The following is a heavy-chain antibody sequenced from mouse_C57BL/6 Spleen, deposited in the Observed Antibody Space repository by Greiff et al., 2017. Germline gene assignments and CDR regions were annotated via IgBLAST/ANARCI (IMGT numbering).Heavy chain of an antibody. V-gene: IGHV1-74*01. CDR3: AIEGYAHYYAMDY. J-gene: IGHJ4*01. CDR2: IHPSDSDT. CDR1: GYTFTSYW. Sequence: QVQLQQPGAELVKPGASVKVSCKASGYTFTSYWMHWVKQRPGQGLEWIGRIHPSDSDTNYNQKFKGKATLTVDKSSSTAYMQISSLTSEDSAVYYCAIEGYAHYYAMDYWGQGTSVTVSS. D-gene: IGHD3-1*01.